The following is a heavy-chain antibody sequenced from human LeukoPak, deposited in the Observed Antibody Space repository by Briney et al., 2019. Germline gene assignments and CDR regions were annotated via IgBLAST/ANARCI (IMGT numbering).Heavy chain of an antibody. CDR1: GFTLSSNW. Sequence: GGSLRLSCAASGFTLSSNWMHWVRQAPGKGLVWVSRISNDGSTTSYADSVRGRLTISRDNAKNTLYLQMNSLRAEDTAVYYCARVSYERAFDIWGQGTMVTVSS. V-gene: IGHV3-74*01. J-gene: IGHJ3*02. CDR3: ARVSYERAFDI. D-gene: IGHD3-22*01. CDR2: ISNDGSTT.